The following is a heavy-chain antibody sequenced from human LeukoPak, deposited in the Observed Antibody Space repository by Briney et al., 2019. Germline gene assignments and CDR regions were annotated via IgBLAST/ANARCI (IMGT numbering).Heavy chain of an antibody. V-gene: IGHV4-59*01. J-gene: IGHJ4*02. Sequence: SETLSLTCTVSGGSISSYYWSWIRQRPGKGLEWIGYIYYSGSTNYNPSLKSRVTISVDTSKNQFSLKLSSVTAADTAVYYCARDNWSGYLDYWGQGTLVTVSS. CDR2: IYYSGST. CDR3: ARDNWSGYLDY. CDR1: GGSISSYY. D-gene: IGHD3-3*01.